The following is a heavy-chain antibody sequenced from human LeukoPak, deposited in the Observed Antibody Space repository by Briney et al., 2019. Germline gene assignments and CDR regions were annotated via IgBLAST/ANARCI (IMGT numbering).Heavy chain of an antibody. J-gene: IGHJ4*02. D-gene: IGHD6-13*01. CDR3: ARDSLWQQLPENYFDY. CDR2: VSASGSST. Sequence: GGSLRLSCAASGFTFSSYAMSWVRQTPGKGLEWVSVVSASGSSTYDADSVKGRFTISRDNAKNSLYLQMNSLRAEDTAVYYCARDSLWQQLPENYFDYWGQGTLVTVSS. CDR1: GFTFSSYA. V-gene: IGHV3-23*01.